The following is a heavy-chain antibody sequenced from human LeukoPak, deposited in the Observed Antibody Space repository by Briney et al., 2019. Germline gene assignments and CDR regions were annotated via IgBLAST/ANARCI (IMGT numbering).Heavy chain of an antibody. V-gene: IGHV3-23*01. CDR3: GKDPNGNFIGAFDF. CDR2: ISVDGGDI. CDR1: RFAFHNYA. D-gene: IGHD4-23*01. Sequence: GGSLRLACAAARFAFHNYAMTWIRQAPERGLEWVSSISVDGGDIKYTDSAKGRFTISRDNSKGTLYLQMDSLRVEDTAVYYCGKDPNGNFIGAFDFWGQGTMVTVSS. J-gene: IGHJ3*01.